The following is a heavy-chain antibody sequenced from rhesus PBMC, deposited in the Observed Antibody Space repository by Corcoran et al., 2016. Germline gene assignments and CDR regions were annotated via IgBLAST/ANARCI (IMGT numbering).Heavy chain of an antibody. CDR3: ARAREGSWNAFDL. CDR2: INGQSYCT. J-gene: IGHJ3*01. Sequence: QVQLQESGPGLVKPSETLSLTCVVSGVPIISYWWSWIRQAPGKGRGWIGGINGQSYCTNPIPSLSGRIPLYKAASKNQFSLKLNSVTAADTAVYYCARAREGSWNAFDLWGQGLRVTVSS. V-gene: IGHV4-80*01. CDR1: GVPIISYW. D-gene: IGHD6-25*01.